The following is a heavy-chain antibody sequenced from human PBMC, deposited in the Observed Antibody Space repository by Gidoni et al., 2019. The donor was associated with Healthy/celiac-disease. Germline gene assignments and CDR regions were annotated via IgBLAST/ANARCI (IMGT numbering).Heavy chain of an antibody. J-gene: IGHJ5*02. CDR1: GGSCSGYY. CDR3: ARSYGDYVRIWFDP. V-gene: IGHV4-34*01. CDR2: INHSGST. D-gene: IGHD4-17*01. Sequence: QVQLQQWGAGLLQPSEPLPLTRAVDGGSCSGYYWSWIRQPPGKGLEWIGEINHSGSTNYNPSLKSRVTISVDTSKNQFSLKLSSVTAADTAVYYCARSYGDYVRIWFDPWGQGTLVTVSS.